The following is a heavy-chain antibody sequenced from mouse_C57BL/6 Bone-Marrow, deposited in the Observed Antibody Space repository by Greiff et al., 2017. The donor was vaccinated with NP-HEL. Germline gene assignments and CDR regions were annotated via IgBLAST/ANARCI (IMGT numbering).Heavy chain of an antibody. V-gene: IGHV1-26*01. J-gene: IGHJ2*01. CDR1: GYTFTDYY. CDR3: ARIDYYGLYYFDY. Sequence: EVQLQQSGPELVKPGASVKISCKASGYTFTDYYMNWVKQSHGKSLEWIGDINPNNGGTSYNQKFKGKATLTVDKSSSTAYMELRSLTSEDSAVYYCARIDYYGLYYFDYWGQGTTLTVSS. D-gene: IGHD1-1*01. CDR2: INPNNGGT.